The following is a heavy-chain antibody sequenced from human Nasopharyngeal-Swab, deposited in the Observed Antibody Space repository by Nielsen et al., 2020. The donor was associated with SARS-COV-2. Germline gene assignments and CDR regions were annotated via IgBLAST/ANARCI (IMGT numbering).Heavy chain of an antibody. CDR1: GYTLTVLP. Sequence: ASVKVSCTVSGYTLTVLPIHWVRQAPGKGLEWMRIVDPEDGEPIYAQNFQGRVTMTEDTSTYTDYLELSSLRSEETAVYYCASEGSGVFGVVIYAFDIWGPGTLVTVSS. V-gene: IGHV1-24*01. CDR2: VDPEDGEP. J-gene: IGHJ3*02. CDR3: ASEGSGVFGVVIYAFDI. D-gene: IGHD3-3*01.